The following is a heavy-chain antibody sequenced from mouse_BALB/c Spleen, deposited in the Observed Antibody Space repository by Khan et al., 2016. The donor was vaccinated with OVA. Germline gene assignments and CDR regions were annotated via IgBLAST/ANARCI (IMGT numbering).Heavy chain of an antibody. CDR3: ASGYCGNYEFVY. J-gene: IGHJ3*01. V-gene: IGHV1S132*01. CDR2: IFPGTGTT. CDR1: GYTFTSYW. D-gene: IGHD2-1*01. Sequence: QVQLQQSGAELVKPGASVKLSCKTSGYTFTSYWIQWVKQRPGQGLGWIGQIFPGTGTTYYNENFKGKATLTVDTSANTAYMQFSSLTSEDSAVYCCASGYCGNYEFVYWGQGTLVTVSP.